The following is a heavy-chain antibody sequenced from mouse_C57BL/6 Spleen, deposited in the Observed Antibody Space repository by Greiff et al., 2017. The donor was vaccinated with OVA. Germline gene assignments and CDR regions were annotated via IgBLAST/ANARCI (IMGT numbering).Heavy chain of an antibody. CDR1: GYTFTSYW. CDR2: IYPGSGST. CDR3: ASRGYGSSPTWFAY. V-gene: IGHV1-55*01. J-gene: IGHJ3*01. D-gene: IGHD1-1*01. Sequence: VQLQQSGAELVKPGASVKMSCKASGYTFTSYWITWVKQRPGQGLEWIGDIYPGSGSTNYNEKFKSKATLTVDTSSSTAYMQLSSLTSEDSAVYYCASRGYGSSPTWFAYWGQGTLVTVSA.